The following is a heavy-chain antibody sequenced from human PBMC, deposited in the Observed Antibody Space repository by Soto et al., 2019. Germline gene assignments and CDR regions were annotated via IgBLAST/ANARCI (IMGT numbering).Heavy chain of an antibody. Sequence: EVQRVESGGGLVQPGGSLRLSCAASGFTFSSYSMNWVRQAPGEGLEWVSYISSSSSTMYYADSVRGRFTISRDNAKNSLYLQMNSLRAEDTAVYYCARPQYCSGGSCYSDYWGQGTLVTVSS. CDR2: ISSSSSTM. V-gene: IGHV3-48*01. CDR1: GFTFSSYS. CDR3: ARPQYCSGGSCYSDY. D-gene: IGHD2-15*01. J-gene: IGHJ4*02.